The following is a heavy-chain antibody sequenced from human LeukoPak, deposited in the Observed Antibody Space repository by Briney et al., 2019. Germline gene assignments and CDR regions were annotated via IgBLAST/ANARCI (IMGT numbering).Heavy chain of an antibody. Sequence: SETLSLTCTVSGGSISSSSYNWGWIRQPPGKGLEWIGNIHYSGSTYYNPSPESRVTISVDTSKNQFSLKLNSVTVADTAVYYCARRGSSGHYMDVWGKGTTVTVSS. V-gene: IGHV4-39*01. D-gene: IGHD6-19*01. CDR2: IHYSGST. CDR1: GGSISSSSYN. J-gene: IGHJ6*03. CDR3: ARRGSSGHYMDV.